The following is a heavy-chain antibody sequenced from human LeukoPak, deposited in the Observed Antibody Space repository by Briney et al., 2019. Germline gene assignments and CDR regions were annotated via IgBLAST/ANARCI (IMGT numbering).Heavy chain of an antibody. Sequence: KSGGSLRLSCAASGFTFSDYYMSWIRQAPGKGLEWVSYISGSGSTIYYADSVKGRFTISRDNAKNSLYLQMNSLRAEDTAVYYCARDSLDIVVVPAAPYYFDYWGQGTLVTVSS. D-gene: IGHD2-2*01. V-gene: IGHV3-11*01. CDR1: GFTFSDYY. CDR2: ISGSGSTI. J-gene: IGHJ4*02. CDR3: ARDSLDIVVVPAAPYYFDY.